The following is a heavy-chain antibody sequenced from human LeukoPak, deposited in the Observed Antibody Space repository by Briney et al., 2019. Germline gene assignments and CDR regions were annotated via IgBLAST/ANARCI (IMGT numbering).Heavy chain of an antibody. D-gene: IGHD5-12*01. J-gene: IGHJ4*02. Sequence: GGSLRLSCAASGFTFSSYAMHWVRQAPGKGLEWVALISYDGSNKYYADSVKGRFTISRDNSKNTLYLQMDSLSAEDTAIYYCAKDRLSGYASFYFDYWGQGTLVTVSS. CDR2: ISYDGSNK. CDR1: GFTFSSYA. CDR3: AKDRLSGYASFYFDY. V-gene: IGHV3-30-3*01.